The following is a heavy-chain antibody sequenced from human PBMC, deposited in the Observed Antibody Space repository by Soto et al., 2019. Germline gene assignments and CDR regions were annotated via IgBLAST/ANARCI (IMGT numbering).Heavy chain of an antibody. CDR3: ARNRITIFSWFDP. CDR2: MNPNSGNT. CDR1: GYTFTSYD. D-gene: IGHD3-3*01. Sequence: ASVKVSCKASGYTFTSYDINWVRQATGQGLEWMGWMNPNSGNTGYAQKFQGRVTMTRNTSISTAYMELSSLRSEDTAVYYCARNRITIFSWFDPWGQGTLVTVSS. J-gene: IGHJ5*02. V-gene: IGHV1-8*01.